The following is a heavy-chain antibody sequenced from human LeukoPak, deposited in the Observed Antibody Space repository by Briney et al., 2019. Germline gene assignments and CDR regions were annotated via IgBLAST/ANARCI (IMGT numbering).Heavy chain of an antibody. J-gene: IGHJ4*02. CDR3: ARDSYGSSGYYYVSDY. CDR2: ISYSSSAI. D-gene: IGHD3-22*01. V-gene: IGHV3-48*02. CDR1: GFTFSTYS. Sequence: GGSLRLSCAASGFTFSTYSMNWVRQAPGKGLEWVSYISYSSSAIYYADSVKGRFTISRDNAKNSLYLRMNSLRHEDTAVYYCARDSYGSSGYYYVSDYWGQGTLVTVSS.